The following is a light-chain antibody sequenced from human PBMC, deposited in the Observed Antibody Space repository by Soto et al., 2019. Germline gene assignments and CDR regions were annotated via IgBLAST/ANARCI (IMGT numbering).Light chain of an antibody. CDR3: QQYNNGPLT. CDR2: HAS. V-gene: IGKV3-15*01. CDR1: QNIYNN. Sequence: EIVMTQSPATLSVSPGERATLSCRADQNIYNNLAWYQQKPGQAPRLLIYHASSRATGIPARFSGSGSGTDFTLTITSLQSEDVAVYYCQQYNNGPLTFGGGTKVEIK. J-gene: IGKJ4*01.